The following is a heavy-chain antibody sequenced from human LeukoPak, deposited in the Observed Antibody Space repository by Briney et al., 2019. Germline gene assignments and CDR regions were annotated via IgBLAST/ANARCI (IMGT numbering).Heavy chain of an antibody. V-gene: IGHV3-23*01. Sequence: AGGSLRLSCAASGFSFNNYAMSWVRQAPGKGLEWVSAISTTGGSTYYADSVKGRFTISRDNSKNTLYLQMNSLRAEDTAVYYCARDTTTTGFSWELDYWGQGTLVTVSS. CDR1: GFSFNNYA. D-gene: IGHD1-1*01. CDR3: ARDTTTTGFSWELDY. CDR2: ISTTGGST. J-gene: IGHJ4*02.